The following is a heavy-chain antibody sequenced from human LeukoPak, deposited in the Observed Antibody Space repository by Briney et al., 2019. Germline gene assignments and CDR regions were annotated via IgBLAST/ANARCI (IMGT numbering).Heavy chain of an antibody. CDR3: ASGGYDWDAYDY. J-gene: IGHJ4*02. CDR1: GNSY. V-gene: IGHV1-46*01. D-gene: IGHD5-12*01. Sequence: ASVKVSCKASGNSYIHWVRQAPGQGLEWMGMINPSGGGTSYAQKFQGRVTMTRDRSTSIVYMELSSLRSEDTAVYFCASGGYDWDAYDYWGQRTPLTVSS. CDR2: INPSGGGT.